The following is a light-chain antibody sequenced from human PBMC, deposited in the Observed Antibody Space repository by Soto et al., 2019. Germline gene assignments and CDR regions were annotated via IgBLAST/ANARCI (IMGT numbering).Light chain of an antibody. CDR1: QRITPY. V-gene: IGKV1-39*01. J-gene: IGKJ2*01. CDR3: QQTYSTPYT. CDR2: TSG. Sequence: IHMTQSPSSLSASVGSRVTITCRASQRITPYLNWYQQKPGEAPKLLISTSGTLQGGVPSRFSGSGSGTDFTLTITSRQPADFATYFCQQTYSTPYTFGQGTKLEIK.